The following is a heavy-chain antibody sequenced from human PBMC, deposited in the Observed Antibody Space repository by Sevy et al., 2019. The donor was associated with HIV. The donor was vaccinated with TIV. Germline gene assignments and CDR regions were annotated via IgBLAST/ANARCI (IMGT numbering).Heavy chain of an antibody. V-gene: IGHV3-7*01. CDR2: IKQDGSEK. Sequence: GGSLRLSCAASGFTFSNYWMSWVCQAPGKGLEWVANIKQDGSEKYYVDSVKGRFSISRDNAKSSLYLQMNSLRDEDTAVYYCARGGSTSWYGGDFDYWGQGTLVTVSS. CDR1: GFTFSNYW. D-gene: IGHD6-13*01. CDR3: ARGGSTSWYGGDFDY. J-gene: IGHJ4*02.